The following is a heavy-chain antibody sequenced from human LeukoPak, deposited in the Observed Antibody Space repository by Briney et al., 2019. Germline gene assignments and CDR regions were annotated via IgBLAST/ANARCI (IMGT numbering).Heavy chain of an antibody. CDR1: GFIFNDFW. CDR2: IRQDGAAK. D-gene: IGHD6-13*01. J-gene: IGHJ4*02. Sequence: GGSLRLSCTASGFIFNDFWMSWVRQAPGEGLEWVANIRQDGAAKNYVDSVKGRFTISRDNAKKSLYLQMNSLRAEDTAVYYCAPPPIAATGNWGQGTLVTVSS. CDR3: APPPIAATGN. V-gene: IGHV3-7*01.